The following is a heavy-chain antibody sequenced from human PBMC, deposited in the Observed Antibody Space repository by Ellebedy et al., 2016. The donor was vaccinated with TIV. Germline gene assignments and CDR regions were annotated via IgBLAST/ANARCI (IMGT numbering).Heavy chain of an antibody. Sequence: GGSLRLXXAASGFTFDDYAMHWVRQAPGKGLEWVSGISWNSGSIGYADSVKGRFTISRDNAKNSLYLQMNSLRAEDTAVYYCAREGIRSEFDYWGQGTLVTVSS. V-gene: IGHV3-9*01. D-gene: IGHD3-10*01. J-gene: IGHJ4*02. CDR2: ISWNSGSI. CDR3: AREGIRSEFDY. CDR1: GFTFDDYA.